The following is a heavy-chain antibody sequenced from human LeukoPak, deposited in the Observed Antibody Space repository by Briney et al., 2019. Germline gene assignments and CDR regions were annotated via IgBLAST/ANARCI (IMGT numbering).Heavy chain of an antibody. D-gene: IGHD4-23*01. CDR2: INHSGST. V-gene: IGHV4-34*01. CDR1: GGSFSGYY. Sequence: PSETLSLTCAVYGGSFSGYYWSWIRQPPGKGLEWIGEINHSGSTNYNPSLKSRVTISVDTSKNQFSLKLSSVTAADTAVYYCARAYSTVVTLRFDYWGQGTLVTVSS. CDR3: ARAYSTVVTLRFDY. J-gene: IGHJ4*02.